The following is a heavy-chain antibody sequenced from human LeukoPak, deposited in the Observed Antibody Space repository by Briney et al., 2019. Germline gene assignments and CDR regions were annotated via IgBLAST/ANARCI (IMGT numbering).Heavy chain of an antibody. V-gene: IGHV1-69*05. CDR2: IIPIFGTA. J-gene: IGHJ4*02. CDR1: GRTFSSYA. Sequence: GSSVKVCCKAYGRTFSSYAFSWVRQAPGQGLEWMGGIIPIFGTANYAQKCQSRVTMTTDETTSTAYMKLSSLRSEDTAVYYCARARVHCSSTSCYKGAGFDYWGQGTLVTVSS. CDR3: ARARVHCSSTSCYKGAGFDY. D-gene: IGHD2-2*02.